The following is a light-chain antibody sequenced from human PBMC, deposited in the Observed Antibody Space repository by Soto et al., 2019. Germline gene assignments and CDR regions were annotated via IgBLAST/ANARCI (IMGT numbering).Light chain of an antibody. Sequence: DIQMTQSPSSLSASVGDRVTITCRASQSISTHLIWYQQKPGKAPKVYIYAAYSLQSGVPSRFSGSGSGTDFTLSISSLQPEDFATYYCQQTYSYPRTFGQGTKVEIK. CDR1: QSISTH. CDR3: QQTYSYPRT. J-gene: IGKJ1*01. CDR2: AAY. V-gene: IGKV1-39*01.